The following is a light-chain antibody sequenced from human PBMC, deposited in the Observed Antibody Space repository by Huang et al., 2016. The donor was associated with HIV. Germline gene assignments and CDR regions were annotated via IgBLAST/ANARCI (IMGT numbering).Light chain of an antibody. CDR1: QSVFSY. J-gene: IGKJ2*01. Sequence: EIVLTQSPATLSLSPGECATLSCRTSQSVFSYLAWYQQRPGQAPRLLIYDASNRATGVSARFSGSGSGTDFALTISSLEPEDFAVYYCQQRSAWPRTFGQGTKLEI. CDR2: DAS. CDR3: QQRSAWPRT. V-gene: IGKV3-11*01.